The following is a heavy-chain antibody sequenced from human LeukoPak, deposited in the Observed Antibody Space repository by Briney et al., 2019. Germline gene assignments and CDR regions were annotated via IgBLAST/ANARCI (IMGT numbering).Heavy chain of an antibody. CDR3: ARVTVGALDY. J-gene: IGHJ4*02. D-gene: IGHD1-26*01. CDR1: GYSISSGYY. CDR2: IYHSGFT. V-gene: IGHV4-38-2*02. Sequence: SETLSLTCTVSGYSISSGYYWGWIRQPPGKGLEWIGSIYHSGFTNYNPSLESRVTISVDTSKNQFSLNLRSVTAADTAVYYCARVTVGALDYWGQGTLVTVSS.